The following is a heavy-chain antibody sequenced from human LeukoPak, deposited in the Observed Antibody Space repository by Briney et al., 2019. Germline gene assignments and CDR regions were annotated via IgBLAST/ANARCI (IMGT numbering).Heavy chain of an antibody. D-gene: IGHD2-15*01. J-gene: IGHJ3*02. CDR2: ISISGNYI. CDR1: GFTFSTYN. Sequence: GGSLRLSCAASGFTFSTYNINWVRRAPGKGLEWVSSISISGNYIYYADSEKGRFTISRDNAKNSPYLQMNSLRAEDTAVYYCARAGQGAYCSGGTCRLAFDIWGQGTMVTVSS. CDR3: ARAGQGAYCSGGTCRLAFDI. V-gene: IGHV3-21*01.